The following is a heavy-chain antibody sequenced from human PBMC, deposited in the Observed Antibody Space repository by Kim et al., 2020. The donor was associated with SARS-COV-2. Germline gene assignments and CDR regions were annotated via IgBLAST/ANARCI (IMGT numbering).Heavy chain of an antibody. CDR1: GYSFTSYW. Sequence: GESLKISCKGSGYSFTSYWIGWVRQMPGKGLEWMGIIYPGDSDTRYSPAFQGQVTISADKSISTAYLQWSSLKASDTAMYYCARRPYCSSTSCYAGILEYWGQGTLVTVSS. V-gene: IGHV5-51*01. D-gene: IGHD2-2*01. CDR2: IYPGDSDT. J-gene: IGHJ4*02. CDR3: ARRPYCSSTSCYAGILEY.